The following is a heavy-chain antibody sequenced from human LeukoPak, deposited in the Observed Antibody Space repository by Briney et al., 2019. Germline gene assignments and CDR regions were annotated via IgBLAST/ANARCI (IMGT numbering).Heavy chain of an antibody. D-gene: IGHD3/OR15-3a*01. Sequence: GGSMRLSCAASGFTFNTYWMHWVRHAPWEGLVWVSRIKSDGSDTSYADSVKGRFTISRDNAKNTLYLQMNSLRAEDTAVYYCARGFWTGVEYWGQGALVTVSS. J-gene: IGHJ4*02. CDR2: IKSDGSDT. CDR1: GFTFNTYW. V-gene: IGHV3-74*01. CDR3: ARGFWTGVEY.